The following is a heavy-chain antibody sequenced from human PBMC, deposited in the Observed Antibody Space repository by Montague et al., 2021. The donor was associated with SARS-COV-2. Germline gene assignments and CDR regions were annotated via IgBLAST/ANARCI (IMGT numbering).Heavy chain of an antibody. CDR1: EFTFTNYW. CDR2: FCRLGIDT. V-gene: IGHV3-74*01. J-gene: IGHJ4*02. CDR3: VRGAGWLLAANPYFDF. D-gene: IGHD2-15*01. Sequence: SLRLSCAASEFTFTNYWMHWVRQVPGKGLVWFSRFCRLGIDTTYADSVKGRFTISRDNAKNTLYLQINSLRAEDTAVYYCVRGAGWLLAANPYFDFWGQGTLVTVSS.